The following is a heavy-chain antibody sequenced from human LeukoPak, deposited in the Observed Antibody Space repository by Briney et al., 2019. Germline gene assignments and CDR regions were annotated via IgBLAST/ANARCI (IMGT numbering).Heavy chain of an antibody. CDR3: AKGSGFLPYYYYMDV. CDR2: IRYDGSNK. V-gene: IGHV3-30*02. CDR1: GFTFSSYG. D-gene: IGHD2-15*01. J-gene: IGHJ6*03. Sequence: PGWSLRLSCAVSGFTFSSYGMHWVRQAPGKGLEWVAFIRYDGSNKYYADSVKGRFTISRDNSKNTLYLQMNSLTAEDTAVYYCAKGSGFLPYYYYMDVWGKGTTVTVSS.